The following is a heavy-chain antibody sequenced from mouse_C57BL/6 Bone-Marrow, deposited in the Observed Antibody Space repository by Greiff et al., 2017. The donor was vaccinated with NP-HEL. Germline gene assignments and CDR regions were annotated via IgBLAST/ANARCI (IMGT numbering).Heavy chain of an antibody. CDR1: GYTFTSYW. D-gene: IGHD1-1*01. Sequence: VQLQQPGAELVMPGASVKLSCKASGYTFTSYWMHWVKQRPGQGLEWIGEIDPSDSYTNYNQKFKGKSTLTVDKSSSTAYMQLSSLTSEDSAVYYCAILRGMDYWGKGTSVTVSS. V-gene: IGHV1-69*01. CDR3: AILRGMDY. CDR2: IDPSDSYT. J-gene: IGHJ4*01.